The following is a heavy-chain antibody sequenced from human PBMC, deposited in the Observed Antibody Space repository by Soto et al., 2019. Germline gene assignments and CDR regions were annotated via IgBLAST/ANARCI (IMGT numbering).Heavy chain of an antibody. Sequence: SETLSLTCAVSGGSISSGGYSWSWIRQPPGKGLEWIGYIYHSGSTYYNPSLKSRVTISVDRSKNQFSLKLSSVTAADTAVYYCARGGYSRSSAVDVWGQGTKVTVSS. CDR2: IYHSGST. J-gene: IGHJ6*02. CDR1: GGSISSGGYS. D-gene: IGHD6-6*01. CDR3: ARGGYSRSSAVDV. V-gene: IGHV4-30-2*01.